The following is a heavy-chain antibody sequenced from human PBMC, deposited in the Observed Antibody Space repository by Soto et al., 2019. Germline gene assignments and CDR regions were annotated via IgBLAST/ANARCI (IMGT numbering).Heavy chain of an antibody. CDR2: IYYSGST. V-gene: IGHV4-61*01. J-gene: IGHJ6*03. CDR3: AVATIRGKYYYYMDV. D-gene: IGHD5-12*01. Sequence: SDTLSLTCNVSGFIVSRGTYYRSWIRQPPGKGLEWIGYIYYSGSTNHNPSLKSRVTISVDTSKNQFSLKLSSVTAADTAVYYGAVATIRGKYYYYMDVRGKGTTVIVSS. CDR1: GFIVSRGTYY.